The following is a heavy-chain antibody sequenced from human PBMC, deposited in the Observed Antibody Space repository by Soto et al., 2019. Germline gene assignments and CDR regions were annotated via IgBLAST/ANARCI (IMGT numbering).Heavy chain of an antibody. D-gene: IGHD6-13*01. J-gene: IGHJ6*02. CDR2: IYLGDSDT. CDR3: ARTGSSRVRGKYYHYGLDV. CDR1: GDSFSIYC. Sequence: PGESLKISGKGSGDSFSIYCIGWVLQMPCKGLEWMGIIYLGDSDTKYSPAFQGQVTISADKSIDTAYLQWGSLKASDTAMYYCARTGSSRVRGKYYHYGLDVWGQGTTVTVSS. V-gene: IGHV5-51*01.